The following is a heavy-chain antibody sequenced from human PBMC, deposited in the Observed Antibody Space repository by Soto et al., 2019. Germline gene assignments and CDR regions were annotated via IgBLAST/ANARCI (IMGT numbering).Heavy chain of an antibody. Sequence: GRIIKTQRKGLEWIGSIYYSGSTHNNPSLKSRVTMSVDTYTNQFSLKLMSVTAADTAIYYCTRHEGGAAAVRPLDFWGHRTLVLGSS. CDR2: IYYSGST. V-gene: IGHV4-39*01. J-gene: IGHJ4*01. D-gene: IGHD6-13*01. CDR3: TRHEGGAAAVRPLDF.